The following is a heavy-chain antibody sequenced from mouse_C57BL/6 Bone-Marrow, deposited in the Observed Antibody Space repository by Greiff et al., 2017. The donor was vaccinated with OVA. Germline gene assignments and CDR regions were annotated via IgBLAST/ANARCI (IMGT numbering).Heavy chain of an antibody. Sequence: EVQLQESGAELVRPGASVKLSCTASGFNIKDDYMHWVKPRPEQGLEWIGWIDPENGDTEYASKFQGKATITADTSSNTAYLQLSSLTSEDTAVYYCIPYGNYGFAYWGQGTLVTVSA. CDR1: GFNIKDDY. V-gene: IGHV14-4*01. CDR3: IPYGNYGFAY. CDR2: IDPENGDT. D-gene: IGHD2-1*01. J-gene: IGHJ3*01.